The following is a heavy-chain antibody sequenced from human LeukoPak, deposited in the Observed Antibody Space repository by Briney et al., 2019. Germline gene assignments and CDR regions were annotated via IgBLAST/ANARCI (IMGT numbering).Heavy chain of an antibody. CDR2: IAWDDDK. V-gene: IGHV2-70*04. CDR1: GFSLSTSGMR. CDR3: ARIDYDSSGYYHAY. J-gene: IGHJ4*02. D-gene: IGHD3-22*01. Sequence: SGPALVKPTQTLTLTCTFSGFSLSTSGMRVSWIRQPPGKALEWLARIAWDDDKFYSTSLKTRLTISKDTSKKQVVLRMTNMDPVDTATYYCARIDYDSSGYYHAYWGQGTLVTVSS.